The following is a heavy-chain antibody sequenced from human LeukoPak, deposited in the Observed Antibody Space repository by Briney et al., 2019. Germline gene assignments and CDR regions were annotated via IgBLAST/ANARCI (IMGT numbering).Heavy chain of an antibody. V-gene: IGHV1-2*02. CDR1: GYTFTGSY. CDR3: ARSNIATPRGDNWFDP. Sequence: ASVTVSCKASGYTFTGSYMHWVRQAPGQGLEWMGWIYPSNGGTNYAQKFQGRVTMTRDTSISTAYMELSSLRSDDTAVYYYARSNIATPRGDNWFDPWGQGTLVTVSS. J-gene: IGHJ5*02. D-gene: IGHD6-6*01. CDR2: IYPSNGGT.